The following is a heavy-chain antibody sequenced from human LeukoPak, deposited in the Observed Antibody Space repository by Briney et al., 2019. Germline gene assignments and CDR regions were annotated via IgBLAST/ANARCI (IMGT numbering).Heavy chain of an antibody. Sequence: GGSLRLSCVGSGLTFSIYGMSWVRQAPGKGLEWVSIISAGGGSTNYADSVKGRFTISRDNSKNTLYLQMNSLRAEDTAVYYCAKGNYYDSSGGLYFDYWGQGILVTVSS. CDR2: ISAGGGST. CDR3: AKGNYYDSSGGLYFDY. J-gene: IGHJ4*02. CDR1: GLTFSIYG. V-gene: IGHV3-23*01. D-gene: IGHD3-22*01.